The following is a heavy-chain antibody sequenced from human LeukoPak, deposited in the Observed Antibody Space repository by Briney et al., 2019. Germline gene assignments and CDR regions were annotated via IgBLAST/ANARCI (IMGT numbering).Heavy chain of an antibody. Sequence: PSETLSLTCTVSGGSISSYYWSWIRQPPGKGLEWIGYIYHSGSTNYNPSLKSRVTISVDTSKNQFSLKLSSVTAADTAVYYCARGVTGAAAGKWRFDPWGQGTLVTVSS. CDR3: ARGVTGAAAGKWRFDP. CDR1: GGSISSYY. J-gene: IGHJ5*02. CDR2: IYHSGST. V-gene: IGHV4-59*01. D-gene: IGHD6-13*01.